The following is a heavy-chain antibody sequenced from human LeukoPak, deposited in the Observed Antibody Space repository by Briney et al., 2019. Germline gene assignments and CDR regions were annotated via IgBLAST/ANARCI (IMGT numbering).Heavy chain of an antibody. CDR3: ARDFDGFWSGYTRYGMDV. CDR2: IIPIFGTA. D-gene: IGHD3-3*01. CDR1: GGTFSSYA. V-gene: IGHV1-69*13. Sequence: SVRVSCKASGGTFSSYAISWARQAPGQGLEWMGGIIPIFGTANYAQKFQGRVTITADESTSTAYMELSSLRSEDTAVYYCARDFDGFWSGYTRYGMDVWGQGTTVTVSS. J-gene: IGHJ6*02.